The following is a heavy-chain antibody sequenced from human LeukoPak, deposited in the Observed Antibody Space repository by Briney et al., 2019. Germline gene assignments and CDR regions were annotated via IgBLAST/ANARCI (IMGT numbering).Heavy chain of an antibody. V-gene: IGHV1-46*02. D-gene: IGHD3-10*01. CDR1: GYTFNTYY. CDR2: INPSGGST. J-gene: IGHJ4*02. Sequence: ASVKISCKTSGYTFNTYYIHWVRLAPGQGLEWMGVINPSGGSTNYAEKFQGRVTMTRDTSTSTVYMELTSLRPEDTAVYYCARDPYGSGNYYTYFDNWGQGTLDTVSS. CDR3: ARDPYGSGNYYTYFDN.